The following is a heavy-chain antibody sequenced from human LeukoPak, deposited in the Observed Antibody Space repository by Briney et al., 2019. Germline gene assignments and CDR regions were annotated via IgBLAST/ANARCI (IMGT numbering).Heavy chain of an antibody. CDR2: FYSDGNT. CDR3: ARDRYCGGDCSFDY. CDR1: GFTVRSNY. V-gene: IGHV3-66*01. D-gene: IGHD2-21*02. J-gene: IGHJ4*02. Sequence: PGESLRLSCSASGFTVRSNYESWVRQVPGKGLEWVGVFYSDGNTYYADSVKNRFTISRDNSKNTLYLQMNSVRAEDTAVYYCARDRYCGGDCSFDYWGQGTLVTVSS.